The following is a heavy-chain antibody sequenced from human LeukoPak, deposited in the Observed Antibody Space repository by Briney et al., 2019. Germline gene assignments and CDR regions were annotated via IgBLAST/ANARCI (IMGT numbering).Heavy chain of an antibody. D-gene: IGHD3-22*01. CDR3: ARVYYDSSGNNAFDI. CDR1: GFTFSSYW. Sequence: GGSLRLSCAASGFTFSSYWMHWVRQAPGKGLVWVSRINTDGSSTSYADSVKGRFTISRDNAKNTLYLQMNSPRAEDTAVYYCARVYYDSSGNNAFDIWGQGTMVTVSS. J-gene: IGHJ3*02. V-gene: IGHV3-74*01. CDR2: INTDGSST.